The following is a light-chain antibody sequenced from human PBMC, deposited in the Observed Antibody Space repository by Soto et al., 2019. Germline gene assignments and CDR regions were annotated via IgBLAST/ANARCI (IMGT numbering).Light chain of an antibody. Sequence: EIVMTQAAATMSVNPGERATLSCRASQSVSSSYLAWYQQKPGQAPRLLIYGASSRATGIPDRFSGSGSGTDFTLTISRLEPEDSAVYYCQQYDSSPWTFGQGTIVDIK. J-gene: IGKJ1*01. CDR2: GAS. V-gene: IGKV3-20*01. CDR3: QQYDSSPWT. CDR1: QSVSSSY.